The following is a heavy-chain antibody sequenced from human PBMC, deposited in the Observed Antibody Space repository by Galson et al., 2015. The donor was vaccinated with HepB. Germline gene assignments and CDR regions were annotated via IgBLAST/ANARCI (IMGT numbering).Heavy chain of an antibody. V-gene: IGHV3-30*18. D-gene: IGHD2-2*01. CDR1: GFTFSSYG. CDR3: AKVRFKVVVPAATPHAFDI. CDR2: ISYDGSNK. Sequence: SLRLSCAASGFTFSSYGMHWVRQAPGKGLEWVAVISYDGSNKYYADSVKGRFTISRDNSKNTLYLQMNSLRAEDTAVYYCAKVRFKVVVPAATPHAFDIWGQGTNVTVSS. J-gene: IGHJ3*02.